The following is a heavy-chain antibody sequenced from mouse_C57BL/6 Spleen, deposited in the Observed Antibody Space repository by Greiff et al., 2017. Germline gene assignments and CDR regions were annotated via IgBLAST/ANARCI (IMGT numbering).Heavy chain of an antibody. CDR2: IYPGGGNT. CDR3: AEGNPWFAY. J-gene: IGHJ3*01. CDR1: GYSFTSYY. Sequence: VQLQQPGPELVKPGASVKISCKASGYSFTSYYIHWVKQRPGQGLEWIGGIYPGGGNTKYNEKFKGKATLTAGTSSSTAYMQLSSLTSEDSAVYFDAEGNPWFAYWGQGTLVTVSS. V-gene: IGHV1-66*01.